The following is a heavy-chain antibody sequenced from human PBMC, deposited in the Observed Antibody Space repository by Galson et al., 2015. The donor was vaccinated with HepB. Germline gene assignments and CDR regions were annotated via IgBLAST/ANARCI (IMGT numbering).Heavy chain of an antibody. CDR1: GFTFGGSA. CDR3: VRSGDFSGYSSR. Sequence: SLRLSCAASGFTFGGSAIHWVRQASGKGPEWIGHIRSKATNFAALYVPSLKGRFTISRDDSKNLAYLHMRRLKTDDTAVYYCVRSGDFSGYSSRWGQGTLVTVSS. CDR2: IRSKATNFAA. D-gene: IGHD6-13*01. V-gene: IGHV3-73*01. J-gene: IGHJ4*02.